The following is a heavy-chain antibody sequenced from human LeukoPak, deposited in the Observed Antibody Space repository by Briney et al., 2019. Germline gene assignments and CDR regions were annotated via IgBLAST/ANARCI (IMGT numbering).Heavy chain of an antibody. CDR2: IRSKANSYAT. D-gene: IGHD6-19*01. J-gene: IGHJ4*02. CDR3: TRRSFGDGSSGWYEDY. V-gene: IGHV3-73*01. CDR1: GFTFSGSA. Sequence: GGSLRLSCAASGFTFSGSAMHWVRQASGKGLEWVGRIRSKANSYATAYAASVKGRFTISRDDSKNTAYLQMNSLKTEDTAVYYCTRRSFGDGSSGWYEDYWGQGTLVTVSS.